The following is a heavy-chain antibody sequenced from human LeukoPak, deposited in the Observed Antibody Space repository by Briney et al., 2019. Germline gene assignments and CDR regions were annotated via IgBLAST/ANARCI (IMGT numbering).Heavy chain of an antibody. CDR1: GITFSSYS. Sequence: GGSLRLSCAGSGITFSSYSMNWVHQAPGKGLEWVSSISSSSNYIYYADSVKGRFTISRDNAKNSLYLQMNSLRAEDTAVYYCARGDGDFPWWGQGTLVTVSS. CDR2: ISSSSNYI. J-gene: IGHJ4*02. D-gene: IGHD4-17*01. V-gene: IGHV3-21*01. CDR3: ARGDGDFPW.